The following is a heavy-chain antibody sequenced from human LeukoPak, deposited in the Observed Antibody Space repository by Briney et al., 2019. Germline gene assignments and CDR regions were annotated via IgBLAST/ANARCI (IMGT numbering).Heavy chain of an antibody. J-gene: IGHJ5*02. Sequence: GGSLRLSCAASGFTFSSYAMSWVRQAPGEGLEWVSAISGSGGSTYYADSVKGRFTISRDNSKNTLYLQMNSLRAEDTAVYYCAKMYCTNGVCYQVSRFDPWGQGTLVTVSS. CDR2: ISGSGGST. CDR3: AKMYCTNGVCYQVSRFDP. V-gene: IGHV3-23*01. CDR1: GFTFSSYA. D-gene: IGHD2-8*01.